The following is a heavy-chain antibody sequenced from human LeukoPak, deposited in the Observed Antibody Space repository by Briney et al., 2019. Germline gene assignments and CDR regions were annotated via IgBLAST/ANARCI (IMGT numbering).Heavy chain of an antibody. V-gene: IGHV4-39*01. Sequence: SETLSLTCTVPGGSISSRSYYWGWIRQPPGKGLEWIGSIYYNGSTYYNPSLKSRVTISVATSKTQFSLKVTSVTAADTAVYYCARHRVGDYGLYYFDYWGQGTLVTVSS. D-gene: IGHD4-17*01. CDR3: ARHRVGDYGLYYFDY. J-gene: IGHJ4*02. CDR2: IYYNGST. CDR1: GGSISSRSYY.